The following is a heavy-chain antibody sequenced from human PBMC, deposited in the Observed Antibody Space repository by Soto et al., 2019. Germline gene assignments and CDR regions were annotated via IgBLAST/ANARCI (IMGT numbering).Heavy chain of an antibody. J-gene: IGHJ3*02. V-gene: IGHV3-23*01. D-gene: IGHD2-15*01. Sequence: EVPLLESGGGLVPPGESLRLSCAFSGFIFGNYMMTWVRQAPGKGLEWVSTIRDGGESTYYADSVKGRFTISRDNSKNTLYVQMDSLGVEDTAVYYCAPHVHCSGGSCHYDAFDIRGEGTMVTVSS. CDR2: IRDGGEST. CDR3: APHVHCSGGSCHYDAFDI. CDR1: GFIFGNYM.